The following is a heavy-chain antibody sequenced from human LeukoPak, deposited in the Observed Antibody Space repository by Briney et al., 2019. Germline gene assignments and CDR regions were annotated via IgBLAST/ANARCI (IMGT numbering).Heavy chain of an antibody. J-gene: IGHJ6*02. CDR2: ISWNSGSI. CDR3: AKEYGDYGYGMDV. CDR1: GFTFDDYA. V-gene: IGHV3-9*01. D-gene: IGHD4-17*01. Sequence: GRSLRLSCAASGFTFDDYAMHWVRQAPGKGLEWVSGISWNSGSIGYADSVKGRFTISRDNAKNSLYLQMNSLRAEDTVLYYYAKEYGDYGYGMDVWGQGTTVTVSS.